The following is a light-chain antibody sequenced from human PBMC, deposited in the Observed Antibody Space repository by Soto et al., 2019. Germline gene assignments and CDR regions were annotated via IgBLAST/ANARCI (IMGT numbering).Light chain of an antibody. J-gene: IGKJ5*01. CDR2: GAS. CDR3: QQHGSSPIT. Sequence: EIVLTQSPGTLSLSPGERATLSCRASQSVSSNYLAWYQQKPGQAPRLLIYGASSRATGIPDRFSGSGSGTDFTLTISRLEPEDLAVYYCQQHGSSPITFGQGTRLEIK. CDR1: QSVSSNY. V-gene: IGKV3-20*01.